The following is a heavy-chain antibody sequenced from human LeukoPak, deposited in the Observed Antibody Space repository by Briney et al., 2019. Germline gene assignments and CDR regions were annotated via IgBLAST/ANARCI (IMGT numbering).Heavy chain of an antibody. D-gene: IGHD4-23*01. CDR3: ARRGHDYGGSYYFDY. CDR1: GYTFTSYD. CDR2: MNPNSGNT. J-gene: IGHJ4*02. V-gene: IGHV1-8*01. Sequence: ASVNVSCKASGYTFTSYDIYWVRQATGQGLAWMGFMNPNSGNTGYAQKFQGRVTMTRNTSISTAYMELSSLRSEDTAVYYCARRGHDYGGSYYFDYWGQGTLVTVSS.